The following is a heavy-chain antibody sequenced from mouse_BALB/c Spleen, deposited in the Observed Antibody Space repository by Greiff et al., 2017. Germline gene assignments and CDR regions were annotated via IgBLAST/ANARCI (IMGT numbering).Heavy chain of an antibody. CDR1: GYTFTSFW. CDR2: INPSNGRT. CDR3: ARSYGNSFAY. Sequence: VKLQQPGAELVKPGASVKLSCKASGYTFTSFWMHWVKQRPGQGLEWIGEINPSNGRTNYNEKFKSKATLTVDKSSSTAYMQLSSLTSEDSAVYYCARSYGNSFAYWGQGTLVTVSA. D-gene: IGHD2-1*01. V-gene: IGHV1S81*02. J-gene: IGHJ3*01.